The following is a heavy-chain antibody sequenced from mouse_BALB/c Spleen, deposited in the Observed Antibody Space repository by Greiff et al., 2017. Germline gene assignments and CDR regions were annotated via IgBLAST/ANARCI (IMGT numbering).Heavy chain of an antibody. J-gene: IGHJ3*01. D-gene: IGHD1-1*01. V-gene: IGHV1S132*01. Sequence: QVQLQQSGAELVKPGASVKLSCKTSGYTFTSYWIQWVKQRPGQGLGWIGEIFPGTGTTYYNEKFKGKATLTIDTSSSTAYMQLSSLTSEDSAVYVCARGGKKTTVEFAYWGQGTLVTVSA. CDR1: GYTFTSYW. CDR2: IFPGTGTT. CDR3: ARGGKKTTVEFAY.